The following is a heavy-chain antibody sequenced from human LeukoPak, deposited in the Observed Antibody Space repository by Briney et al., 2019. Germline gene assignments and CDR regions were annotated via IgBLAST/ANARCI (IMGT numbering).Heavy chain of an antibody. Sequence: SETLSLTCAVHGGSFSGYYWSWIRQPPGKGLEWIGEINHSGSTNYNPSLKSRVTISVDTSKDQFSLKLSSVTAADTAVYYCAGGGTTGTTHYYYYMDVWGKGTTVTVSS. CDR3: AGGGTTGTTHYYYYMDV. CDR1: GGSFSGYY. J-gene: IGHJ6*03. V-gene: IGHV4-34*01. D-gene: IGHD1-1*01. CDR2: INHSGST.